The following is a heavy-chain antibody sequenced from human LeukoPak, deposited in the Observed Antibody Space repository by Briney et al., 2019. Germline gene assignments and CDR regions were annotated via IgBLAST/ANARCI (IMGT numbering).Heavy chain of an antibody. J-gene: IGHJ4*02. V-gene: IGHV3-23*01. D-gene: IGHD1-26*01. Sequence: TGGSLRLSCAASGFTFSSYAMSWVRQAPGKGLEWVSAISGSDGSTNYADSVKGRFIISRDNAKDTLDLQMNSLKAEDTAVYYCARSGNYLHFDYWGQGTLVTVSS. CDR3: ARSGNYLHFDY. CDR2: ISGSDGST. CDR1: GFTFSSYA.